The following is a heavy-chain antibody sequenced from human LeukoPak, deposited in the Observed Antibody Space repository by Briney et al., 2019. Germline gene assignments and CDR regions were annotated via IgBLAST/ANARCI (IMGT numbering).Heavy chain of an antibody. CDR3: ARSGRTTVTTRNWFDP. CDR2: ISSSSSYI. D-gene: IGHD4-17*01. CDR1: GFTFSSYS. V-gene: IGHV3-21*01. J-gene: IGHJ5*02. Sequence: GGSLRLSCAASGFTFSSYSMNWVRQAPGKGLEWVSSISSSSSYIYYADSVKGRFTISRDNAKNSLYLQMNSLRAEDTAVYYCARSGRTTVTTRNWFDPWGQGTLVTVSS.